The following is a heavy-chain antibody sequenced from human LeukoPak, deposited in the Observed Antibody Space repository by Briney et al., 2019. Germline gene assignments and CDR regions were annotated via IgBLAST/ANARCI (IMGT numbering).Heavy chain of an antibody. CDR1: GFTFSSYA. J-gene: IGHJ4*02. CDR2: ISDDGSNI. CDR3: AKDRIEWFGELLSSFDF. V-gene: IGHV3-30*04. Sequence: GRSLRLSCAASGFTFSSYAMHWVRQAPGKGLEWVAVISDDGSNIYYADSVKGRFTISRDNFRNTLFLQTSSLRGEDTAVYYCAKDRIEWFGELLSSFDFWGQGTLVTVSS. D-gene: IGHD3-10*01.